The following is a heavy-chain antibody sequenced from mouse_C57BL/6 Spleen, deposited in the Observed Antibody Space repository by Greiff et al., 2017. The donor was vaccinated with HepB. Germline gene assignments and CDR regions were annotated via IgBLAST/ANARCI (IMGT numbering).Heavy chain of an antibody. CDR2: ISSGGDYI. CDR1: GFTFSSYA. CDR3: TNHYYAMDY. Sequence: EVKVEESGEGLVKPGGSLKLSCAASGFTFSSYAMSWVRQTPEKRLEWVAYISSGGDYIYYADTVKGRFTISRDNARNTLYLQMSSLKSEDTAMYYCTNHYYAMDYWGQGTSVTVSS. V-gene: IGHV5-9-1*02. J-gene: IGHJ4*01.